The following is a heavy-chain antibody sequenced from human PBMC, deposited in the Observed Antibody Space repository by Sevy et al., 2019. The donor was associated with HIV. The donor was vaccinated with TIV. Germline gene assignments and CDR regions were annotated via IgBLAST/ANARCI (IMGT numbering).Heavy chain of an antibody. CDR1: AFTFSTYA. J-gene: IGHJ4*02. CDR2: ISGSGGST. D-gene: IGHD5-18*01. V-gene: IGHV3-23*01. Sequence: GGSLRLSCAASAFTFSTYAMNWVRQAPGKGLEWVSAISGSGGSTYYADSVKGRFTISRDNSKNTLYLQMNSLRAEDTAVYYCAKGGRSYGDSYFDHWGQGTLVTVSS. CDR3: AKGGRSYGDSYFDH.